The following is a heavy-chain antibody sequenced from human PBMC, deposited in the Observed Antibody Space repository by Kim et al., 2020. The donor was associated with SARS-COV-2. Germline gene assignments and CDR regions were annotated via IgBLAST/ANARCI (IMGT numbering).Heavy chain of an antibody. D-gene: IGHD1-26*01. CDR3: AREVAGPGRHYNLDV. V-gene: IGHV3-13*01. Sequence: GGSLRLSCAASGFTFSNHDMHWVRQPTGKGLEWLSAIDTSGGTYYPDSVEGRFTISRNNARSSFYLQMHSLRIDDTGVYYCAREVAGPGRHYNLDVWGHGTTVIVSS. CDR2: IDTSGGT. J-gene: IGHJ6*02. CDR1: GFTFSNHD.